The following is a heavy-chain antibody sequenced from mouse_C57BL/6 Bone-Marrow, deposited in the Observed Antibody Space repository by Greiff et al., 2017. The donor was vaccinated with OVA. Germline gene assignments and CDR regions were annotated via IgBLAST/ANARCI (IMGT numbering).Heavy chain of an antibody. V-gene: IGHV8-12*01. CDR3: ARRAGGYDGGGYYYAMDY. J-gene: IGHJ4*01. D-gene: IGHD2-2*01. CDR1: GFSLSTSGMG. CDR2: IYWDDDK. Sequence: QVTLKESGPGILQSSQTLSLTCSFSGFSLSTSGMGVSWIRQPSGKGLEWLAHIYWDDDKRYNPSLKSRLTISKDTSRNQVFLQITSVDPADTATYYCARRAGGYDGGGYYYAMDYWGQGTSVTVSS.